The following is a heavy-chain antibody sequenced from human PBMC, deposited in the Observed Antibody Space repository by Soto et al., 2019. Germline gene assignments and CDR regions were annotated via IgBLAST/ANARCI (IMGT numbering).Heavy chain of an antibody. J-gene: IGHJ5*02. D-gene: IGHD6-19*01. Sequence: GGSLRLSCAASGFTVSSNYMSWVRQAPGKGLEWVSVIYSGGSTYYADSVKGRFTISRHNSKNTLYLQMNSLRAEDTAVYYCARDTPNSSGWYLAWFDPWGQGTLVTVSS. CDR1: GFTVSSNY. V-gene: IGHV3-53*04. CDR2: IYSGGST. CDR3: ARDTPNSSGWYLAWFDP.